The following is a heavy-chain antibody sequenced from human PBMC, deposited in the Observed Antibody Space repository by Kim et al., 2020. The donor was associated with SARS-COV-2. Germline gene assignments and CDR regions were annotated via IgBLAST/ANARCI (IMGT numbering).Heavy chain of an antibody. CDR2: GT. J-gene: IGHJ4*02. V-gene: IGHV1-2*02. D-gene: IGHD3-16*01. Sequence: GTTYAQKFQGRVTMTRDTSISTAYMELSRLRSDDTAVYYCASWGRGYGDLWGQGTLVTVSS. CDR3: ASWGRGYGDL.